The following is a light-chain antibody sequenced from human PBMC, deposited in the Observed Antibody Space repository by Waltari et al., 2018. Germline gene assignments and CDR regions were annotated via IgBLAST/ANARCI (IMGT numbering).Light chain of an antibody. J-gene: IGKJ4*01. CDR3: QQYDISPLT. CDR2: GTF. CDR1: QTIRTTY. V-gene: IGKV3-20*01. Sequence: EIVLTQSPGTLSLSPGEGATLSCRTSQTIRTTYLAWYQQKPGQAPTLLIYGTFSRATGIPDRFTGSGSGTDFSLTISSLEPEDVATYYCQQYDISPLTFGGGTKVEIK.